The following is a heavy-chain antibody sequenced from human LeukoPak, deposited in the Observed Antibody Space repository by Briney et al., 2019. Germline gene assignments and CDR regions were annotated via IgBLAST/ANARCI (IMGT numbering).Heavy chain of an antibody. CDR2: IIPIFGTA. V-gene: IGHV1-69*05. CDR1: GGTFSSYA. J-gene: IGHJ3*02. CDR3: ARAIMNYYDSSGRDAFDI. D-gene: IGHD3-22*01. Sequence: SVKVSCKASGGTFSSYAISWVRQAPGQGLEWMGRIIPIFGTANYAQKFQGRVTTTTDESTSTAYMELSSLRSEDTAVYYCARAIMNYYDSSGRDAFDIWGQGTMVTVSS.